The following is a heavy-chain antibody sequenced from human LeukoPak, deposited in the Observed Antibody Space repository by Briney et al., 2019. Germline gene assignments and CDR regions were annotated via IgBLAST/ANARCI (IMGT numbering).Heavy chain of an antibody. Sequence: GRSLRLSCAASGFTFSSYAMHWVRQAPGKGLEWVAVIWYDGNNKYYVDSVKGRFTISRDNSKNTLYLQMNSLRAEDTAVYYCARELPKFQYYFDYWGQGTLVTVSS. CDR2: IWYDGNNK. CDR1: GFTFSSYA. V-gene: IGHV3-33*01. CDR3: ARELPKFQYYFDY. J-gene: IGHJ4*02. D-gene: IGHD5-18*01.